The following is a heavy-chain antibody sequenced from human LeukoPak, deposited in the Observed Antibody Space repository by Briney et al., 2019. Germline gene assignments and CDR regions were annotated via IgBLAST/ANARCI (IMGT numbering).Heavy chain of an antibody. Sequence: GESLKISCKGSGYSFTSYWIGWVRQLPGKGLEWMGIIYPGDSDTRYSPSFQGQVTISADKSISTAYLQWSSLKASDTAMYYCARLATSGYSSGWYLGNWFDPWGQGTLVTVSS. CDR2: IYPGDSDT. D-gene: IGHD6-19*01. CDR1: GYSFTSYW. CDR3: ARLATSGYSSGWYLGNWFDP. J-gene: IGHJ5*02. V-gene: IGHV5-51*01.